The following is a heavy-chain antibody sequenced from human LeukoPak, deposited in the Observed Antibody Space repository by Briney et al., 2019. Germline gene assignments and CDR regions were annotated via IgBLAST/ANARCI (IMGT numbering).Heavy chain of an antibody. J-gene: IGHJ5*02. CDR3: ARVREWELLRWFDP. Sequence: SQTLSLTCTVSGGSISSGSYYWTWIRQPPGKGLEWIGYIYYSGSTNYNPSLKSRVTISVDTSKNQFSLKLSSVTAADTAVYYCARVREWELLRWFDPWGQGTLVTVSS. CDR1: GGSISSGSYY. D-gene: IGHD1-26*01. V-gene: IGHV4-61*01. CDR2: IYYSGST.